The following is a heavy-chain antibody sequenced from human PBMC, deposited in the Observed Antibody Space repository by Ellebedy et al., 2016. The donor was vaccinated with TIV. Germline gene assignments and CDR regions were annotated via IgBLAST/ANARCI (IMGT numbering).Heavy chain of an antibody. CDR2: IYDNGNT. V-gene: IGHV4-59*01. CDR3: ARDKEHTHGRTFGT. Sequence: MPSETLSLTCTVSAGSISTYFWTWILQPTGKGVDWIGDIYDNGNTNYKPYLKNRVTISVDKSKNQFSLTLSAVTAADTAVYYCARDKEHTHGRTFGTWGQGTLVTVSS. J-gene: IGHJ5*02. D-gene: IGHD1/OR15-1a*01. CDR1: AGSISTYF.